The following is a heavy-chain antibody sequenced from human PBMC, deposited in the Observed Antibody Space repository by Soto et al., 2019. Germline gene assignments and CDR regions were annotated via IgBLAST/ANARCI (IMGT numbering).Heavy chain of an antibody. CDR1: GFTFSSYA. CDR2: ISGSGDST. Sequence: EVQLLESGGGLVQPGGSVRLSCAASGFTFSSYAMRWFRQAPVKGLEWVSAISGSGDSTYYTDSVKGRFTISRDNSKNTLYLQMNSLRADDTAVYYCARRGSGSYYDYWGQGTLVTVSS. D-gene: IGHD2-15*01. CDR3: ARRGSGSYYDY. V-gene: IGHV3-23*01. J-gene: IGHJ4*02.